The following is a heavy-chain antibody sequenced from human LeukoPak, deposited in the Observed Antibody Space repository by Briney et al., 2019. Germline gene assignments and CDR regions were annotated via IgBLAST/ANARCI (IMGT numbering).Heavy chain of an antibody. CDR2: LSGSGGST. Sequence: GGSLRLSCAASGFTFSSYAMSWVRQAPGKGLECVSGLSGSGGSTYYADSVKGRFNISRDNSKNTLYLQMNSLRAEDTAVYYCAKDQRGGYGVFSPFDYWGQGALVTVSS. D-gene: IGHD5-12*01. CDR1: GFTFSSYA. J-gene: IGHJ4*02. V-gene: IGHV3-23*01. CDR3: AKDQRGGYGVFSPFDY.